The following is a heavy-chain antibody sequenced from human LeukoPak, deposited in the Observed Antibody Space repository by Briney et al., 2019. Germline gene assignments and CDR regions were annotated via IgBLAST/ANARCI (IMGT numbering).Heavy chain of an antibody. CDR1: GFSISSHW. CDR3: AKHAGTTRQTKDY. Sequence: GGSLRLSCAASGFSISSHWMRWLRQAPGRGLEWVSVISASGGSTYYADSVKGRFTISRDNSNNRLYLEMNSLRAEDTAVYYCAKHAGTTRQTKDYWGQGTLVTVSS. CDR2: ISASGGST. J-gene: IGHJ4*02. V-gene: IGHV3-23*01. D-gene: IGHD1-1*01.